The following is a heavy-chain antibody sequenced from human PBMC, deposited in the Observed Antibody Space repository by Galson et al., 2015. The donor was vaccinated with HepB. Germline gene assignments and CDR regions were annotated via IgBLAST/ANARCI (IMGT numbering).Heavy chain of an antibody. D-gene: IGHD3-9*01. J-gene: IGHJ4*02. V-gene: IGHV1-69*13. CDR1: GGTFSSYA. CDR2: IIPIFGTA. CDR3: ASQRRYFDWLGASFDY. Sequence: SVKVSCKASGGTFSSYAISWVRQAPGQGLEWMGGIIPIFGTANYAQKFQGRVTITADESTSTAYMELSSLRSEDTAVYYCASQRRYFDWLGASFDYWGQGTLVTVSS.